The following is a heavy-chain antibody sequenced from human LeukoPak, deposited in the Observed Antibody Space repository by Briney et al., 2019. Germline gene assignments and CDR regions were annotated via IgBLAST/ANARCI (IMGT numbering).Heavy chain of an antibody. CDR3: AILAVAGRTFDY. CDR2: ISYDGSNK. V-gene: IGHV3-30-3*01. D-gene: IGHD6-19*01. CDR1: GFTFSSYA. Sequence: GGSLRLSCAASGFTFSSYAMHWVRQAPGKGLEWVAVISYDGSNKYYAGSVKGRFTISRDNSKNTLYLQMNGLRAEDTAVYYCAILAVAGRTFDYWGQGTLVTVSS. J-gene: IGHJ4*02.